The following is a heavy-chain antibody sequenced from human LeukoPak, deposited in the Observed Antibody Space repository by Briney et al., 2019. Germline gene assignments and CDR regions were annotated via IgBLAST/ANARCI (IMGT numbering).Heavy chain of an antibody. Sequence: PGGCLRLSCAASGFTFSSYGMHWVRQAPGKGLEWVAVISYDGSNKYYADSVKGRFTISRDNSKNTLYLQMNSLRAEDTAVYYCAKDDAFDIWGQGTMVTVSS. CDR1: GFTFSSYG. V-gene: IGHV3-30*18. CDR2: ISYDGSNK. CDR3: AKDDAFDI. J-gene: IGHJ3*02.